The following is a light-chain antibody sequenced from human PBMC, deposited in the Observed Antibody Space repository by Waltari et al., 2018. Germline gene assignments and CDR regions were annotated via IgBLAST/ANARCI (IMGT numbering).Light chain of an antibody. V-gene: IGLV2-14*03. J-gene: IGLJ3*02. CDR3: GSHTSGSTWV. CDR1: SRHVGVWQY. CDR2: AVN. Sequence: QSALAQPASVSGSPGPSITLSCTGSSRHVGVWQYVSWYQQHPGKAPKLLIYAVNKRPSGVSTRFSGSKSGNTASLTISGLQGEDEADYYCGSHTSGSTWVFGGGTKVTVL.